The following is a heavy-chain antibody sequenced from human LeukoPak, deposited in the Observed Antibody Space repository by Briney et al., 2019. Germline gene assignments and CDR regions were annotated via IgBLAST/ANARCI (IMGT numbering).Heavy chain of an antibody. CDR1: GASIRGYD. CDR3: ATKQAWIQLWLFFVL. D-gene: IGHD5-18*01. Sequence: SETLSLTCTVAGASIRGYDCSWRRQPPGKGLEWIGYIYYSGSTNYNPSLKSRVTISVDTSKNQFSLKLSSVTAADTAVYYCATKQAWIQLWLFFVLCGRGTLVTVSS. J-gene: IGHJ2*01. V-gene: IGHV4-59*01. CDR2: IYYSGST.